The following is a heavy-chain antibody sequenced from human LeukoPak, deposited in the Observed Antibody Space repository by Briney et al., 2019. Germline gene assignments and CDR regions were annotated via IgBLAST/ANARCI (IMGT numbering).Heavy chain of an antibody. V-gene: IGHV1-18*01. D-gene: IGHD2-21*02. CDR3: ARVYCGGDCYRGGLVFFDY. CDR1: GYTFTSYG. J-gene: IGHJ4*02. CDR2: ISAYNGNT. Sequence: ASVKVSCKASGYTFTSYGISWVRQAPGQGLEWMGWISAYNGNTNYAQKLQGRVTMTTDTSTSAAYMELRSLRSDDTAVYYCARVYCGGDCYRGGLVFFDYWGQGTLVTVSS.